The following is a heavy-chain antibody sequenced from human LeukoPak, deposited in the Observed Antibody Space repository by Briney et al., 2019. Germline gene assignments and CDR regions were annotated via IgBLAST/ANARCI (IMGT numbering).Heavy chain of an antibody. CDR2: INPSGGST. J-gene: IGHJ6*02. V-gene: IGHV1-46*01. CDR3: ARDNNRYCSGGSCYTSHLYYYYYYGMDV. Sequence: GASVKVSCKASGYTFTSYYMHWVRQAPGQGLEWMGIINPSGGSTSYAQKFQGRVTMTRDTSTSTVYMELSSLRSEDTAVYYCARDNNRYCSGGSCYTSHLYYYYYYGMDVWGQGTTVTVSS. D-gene: IGHD2-15*01. CDR1: GYTFTSYY.